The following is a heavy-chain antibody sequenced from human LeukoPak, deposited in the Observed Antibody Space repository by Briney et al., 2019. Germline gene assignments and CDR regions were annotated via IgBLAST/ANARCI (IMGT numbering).Heavy chain of an antibody. CDR1: GGSISGHY. CDR2: ISNSGST. D-gene: IGHD6-19*01. J-gene: IGHJ4*02. Sequence: SETLSLTCTVSGGSISGHYWSWIRQPPGEGLEWIGYISNSGSTTYNPSLKSRVTISVDTSKNQFSLKLRSVTAADTAVYYCARHLSSGWYGFDYWGQGTLVTVSS. CDR3: ARHLSSGWYGFDY. V-gene: IGHV4-59*08.